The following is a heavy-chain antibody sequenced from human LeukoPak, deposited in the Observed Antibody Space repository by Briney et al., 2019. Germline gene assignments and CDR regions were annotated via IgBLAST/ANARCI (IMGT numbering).Heavy chain of an antibody. CDR1: GFTFSTYW. CDR2: INSDGSRT. Sequence: GGSLRLSCAASGFTFSTYWMHWVRQAPGKGLVWVSGINSDGSRTTYADSVRGRFTISRDNAKNTLYLQMNSLRAEDTAVFYCARAEFYYDRSGYYPRYYNYYYMDVWGKGTTVTVPS. V-gene: IGHV3-74*01. J-gene: IGHJ6*03. D-gene: IGHD3-22*01. CDR3: ARAEFYYDRSGYYPRYYNYYYMDV.